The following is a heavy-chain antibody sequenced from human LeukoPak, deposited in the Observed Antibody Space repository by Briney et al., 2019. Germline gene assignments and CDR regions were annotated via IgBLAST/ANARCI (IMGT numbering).Heavy chain of an antibody. J-gene: IGHJ3*02. V-gene: IGHV4-59*01. CDR3: ASDSSGYLDAFDI. CDR2: IYYSGST. D-gene: IGHD3-22*01. Sequence: SETLSLTCTVSGGSISSYYWSWIRQPPGKGLEWIGYIYYSGSTNYNPSLKSRVTISVDTSKNQFSLKLSSVTAADTAVYYCASDSSGYLDAFDIWGQGTMVTVSS. CDR1: GGSISSYY.